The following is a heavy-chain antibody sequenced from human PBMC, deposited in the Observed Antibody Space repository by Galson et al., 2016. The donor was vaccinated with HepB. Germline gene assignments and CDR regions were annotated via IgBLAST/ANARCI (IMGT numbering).Heavy chain of an antibody. CDR3: ARSTTYYGMDV. D-gene: IGHD2/OR15-2a*01. J-gene: IGHJ6*02. CDR2: INHSGST. CDR1: DGSLTSYY. V-gene: IGHV4-34*01. Sequence: SETLSLTCVVSDGSLTSYYWSWIRQPPGKGLEWIGEINHSGSTKYQSSLKSRVTISVDTSKSEFSLKVSSVTAADSAVYYCARSTTYYGMDVWGQGTTVTVSS.